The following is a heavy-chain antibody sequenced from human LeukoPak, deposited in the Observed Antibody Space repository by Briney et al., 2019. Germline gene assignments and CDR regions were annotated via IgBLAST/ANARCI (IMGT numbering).Heavy chain of an antibody. Sequence: SETLSVTCNVSGGSISGGVYYWSWIRQHPGKGLEWIGYIYYSGSTYYNPSLRSRVPISVDTSKNQYSLKLSSVTAADTAVYDCAMTSGDSYDPRLGSFDYWGQGTLVTVSS. CDR1: GGSISGGVYY. J-gene: IGHJ4*02. CDR3: AMTSGDSYDPRLGSFDY. D-gene: IGHD5-12*01. CDR2: IYYSGST. V-gene: IGHV4-31*03.